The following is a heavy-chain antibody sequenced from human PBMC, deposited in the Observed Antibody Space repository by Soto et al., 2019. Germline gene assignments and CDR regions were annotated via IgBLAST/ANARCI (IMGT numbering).Heavy chain of an antibody. D-gene: IGHD6-19*01. V-gene: IGHV3-23*01. CDR3: AQGIAVAGGLGFDP. CDR2: ISGSGGST. Sequence: EVQLLEFGGGLVQPGGSLRLSCAASGFTFSSYAMSWVRQAPGKGLEWVSAISGSGGSTYYADSVKGRFTISRDNSKNTLYLQMNSLRAEDTAVYYCAQGIAVAGGLGFDPWGQGTLVTVSS. CDR1: GFTFSSYA. J-gene: IGHJ5*02.